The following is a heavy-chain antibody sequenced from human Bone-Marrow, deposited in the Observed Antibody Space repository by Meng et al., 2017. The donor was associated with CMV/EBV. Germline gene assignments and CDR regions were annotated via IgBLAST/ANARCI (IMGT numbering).Heavy chain of an antibody. CDR1: GYTFTGYY. J-gene: IGHJ3*02. Sequence: ASVKVSCKASGYTFTGYYMHWVRQAPGQGLEWMGWINPNSGGTNYAQKFQGRVTMTRDTSISTAYMELGRLRSEDTAVYYCAADSRFWSGYDHAFDIWGQGTMVTVS. D-gene: IGHD3-3*01. CDR2: INPNSGGT. CDR3: AADSRFWSGYDHAFDI. V-gene: IGHV1-2*02.